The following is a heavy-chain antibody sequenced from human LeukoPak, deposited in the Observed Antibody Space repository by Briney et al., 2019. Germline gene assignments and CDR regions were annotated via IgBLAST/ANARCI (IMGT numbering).Heavy chain of an antibody. V-gene: IGHV4-59*12. Sequence: SETLSLTCTVSGGSISSYYWSWIRQPPGKGLEWIGYIYYSGSTNYNPSLKSRVTISVDTSKNQFSLKLSSVTAADTAVYYCARANRVGAPWVGYWGQGTLVTVSS. CDR3: ARANRVGAPWVGY. CDR2: IYYSGST. J-gene: IGHJ4*02. D-gene: IGHD1-26*01. CDR1: GGSISSYY.